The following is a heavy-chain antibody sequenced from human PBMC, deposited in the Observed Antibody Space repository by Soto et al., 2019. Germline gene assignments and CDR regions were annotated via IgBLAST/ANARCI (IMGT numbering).Heavy chain of an antibody. J-gene: IGHJ4*02. Sequence: GGSLRLSCAASGFTFSSYAMSWVRQAPGKGLEWVSAISGSGGSTYYADSVKGRFTISQDNSKNTLYLQMNSLIAEDTAVYYCAKDLDYYYGSGRGLWGQGTLVTVSS. CDR3: AKDLDYYYGSGRGL. CDR1: GFTFSSYA. CDR2: ISGSGGST. V-gene: IGHV3-23*01. D-gene: IGHD3-10*01.